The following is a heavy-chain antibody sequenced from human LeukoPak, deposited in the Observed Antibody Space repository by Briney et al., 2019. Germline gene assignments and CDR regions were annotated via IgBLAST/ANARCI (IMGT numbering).Heavy chain of an antibody. V-gene: IGHV3-74*01. J-gene: IGHJ4*02. CDR1: GFTFSSYW. CDR2: INSDGSST. D-gene: IGHD2-2*01. CDR3: ARDLKTAMDYFDY. Sequence: TGGSLRLSCAASGFTFSSYWMHWVRQGPGKGLVWVSRINSDGSSTAYADSVKGRFTISRDNAKNTLYLQMNSLRPEDTAVYYCARDLKTAMDYFDYWGQGALVTVSS.